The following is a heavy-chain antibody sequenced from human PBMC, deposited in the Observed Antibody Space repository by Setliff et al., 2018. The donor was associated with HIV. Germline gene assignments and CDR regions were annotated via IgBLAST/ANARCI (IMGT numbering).Heavy chain of an antibody. V-gene: IGHV4-4*08. CDR3: VRAGYCSSASCYFSGWFDP. CDR2: IYTSGSI. D-gene: IGHD2-2*01. J-gene: IGHJ5*02. Sequence: SETLSLTCTVSGGSISSYYWSWIRQPPGEGLEWIGYIYTSGSINYNPSLKSRVTISVDTSKNQFSLKLSSVTAADTAVYYCVRAGYCSSASCYFSGWFDPWGQGTLVTVSS. CDR1: GGSISSYY.